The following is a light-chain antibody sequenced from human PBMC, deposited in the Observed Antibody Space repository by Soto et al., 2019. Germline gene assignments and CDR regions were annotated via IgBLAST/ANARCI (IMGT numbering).Light chain of an antibody. CDR1: SGHSSYA. V-gene: IGLV4-69*01. Sequence: QSVLTQSPSASASLGDSVKITCTLSSGHSSYAIAWHQQQAEKGPRHLMKLNSDGSHNKGDGIPDRFSGSSSGADRYLTSPSLQYEDESDYNCQTWGTGIHVVFGGGTKVTVL. J-gene: IGLJ2*01. CDR3: QTWGTGIHVV. CDR2: LNSDGSH.